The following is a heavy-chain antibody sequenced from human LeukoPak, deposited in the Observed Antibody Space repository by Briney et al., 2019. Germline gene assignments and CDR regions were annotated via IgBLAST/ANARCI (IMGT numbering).Heavy chain of an antibody. V-gene: IGHV4-39*07. CDR3: ARGTLYRGWSYYLDF. J-gene: IGHJ4*02. CDR2: VYYSGTT. D-gene: IGHD6-19*01. CDR1: GGSISSRSCY. Sequence: PSETLSLTCSVSGGSISSRSCYWGWIRQPPGKALEWIGSVYYSGTTSYNPSLKSRVTISVDMSKNHFSLRLRSVTAADTAMYYCARGTLYRGWSYYLDFWGQGSQVTVSS.